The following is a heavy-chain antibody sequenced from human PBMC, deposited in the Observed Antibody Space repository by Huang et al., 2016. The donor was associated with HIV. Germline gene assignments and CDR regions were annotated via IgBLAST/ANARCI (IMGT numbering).Heavy chain of an antibody. CDR2: FYDRGDA. J-gene: IGHJ3*02. V-gene: IGHV4-39*01. CDR3: ASGEYGKNAYDI. Sequence: QLHLQQSGPGLVRPSETLSLICTVSGGSITSSNHYWGWIRQTPGKGLEWIGNFYDRGDAYDTPSLKNRVSRSIDTSKSQFSLRLSAVIATDTAVYYCASGEYGKNAYDIWGQGTVVTVSA. CDR1: GGSITSSNHY. D-gene: IGHD2-2*01.